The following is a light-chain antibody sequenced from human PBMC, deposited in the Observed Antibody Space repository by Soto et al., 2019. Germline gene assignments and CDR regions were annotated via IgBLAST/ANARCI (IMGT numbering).Light chain of an antibody. Sequence: EMVMTQSPATLSVSPGERVTLSCRASESVHSNLAWYQQKPGQGPSLLIYYASTRVTGVPGRFSGSGSGTEFTLTISSLQSEDFGVYYCQHYSNWPPTFGPGTKVELK. CDR2: YAS. J-gene: IGKJ3*01. V-gene: IGKV3-15*01. CDR1: ESVHSN. CDR3: QHYSNWPPT.